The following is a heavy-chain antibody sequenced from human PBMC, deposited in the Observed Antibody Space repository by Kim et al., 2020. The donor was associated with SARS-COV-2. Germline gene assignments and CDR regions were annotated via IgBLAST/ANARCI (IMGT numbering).Heavy chain of an antibody. V-gene: IGHV4-34*01. CDR2: INHSGST. J-gene: IGHJ4*01. Sequence: SETLSLTCAVYGGSFSGYYWSWIRQPPGKGLEWIGEINHSGSTNYNPSLKSRVTISVDTSKNQFSLKLSSVTAADTAVYYCARGQTLSSGWWRGGYFDY. CDR1: GGSFSGYY. D-gene: IGHD6-19*01. CDR3: ARGQTLSSGWWRGGYFDY.